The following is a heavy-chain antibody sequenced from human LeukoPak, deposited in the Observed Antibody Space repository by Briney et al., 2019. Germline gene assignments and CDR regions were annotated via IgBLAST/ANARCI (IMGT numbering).Heavy chain of an antibody. CDR2: INPNSGGT. Sequence: GASVKVSCKASGYTFTGYYMHWVRQAPGQGLEWMGWINPNSGGTNYAQKFQGRVTMTRDTSISTAYMELTRLRSDDTAVYYCARSGPPGIAAAGIAYWGQGTLVTVSS. CDR1: GYTFTGYY. V-gene: IGHV1-2*02. D-gene: IGHD6-13*01. CDR3: ARSGPPGIAAAGIAY. J-gene: IGHJ4*02.